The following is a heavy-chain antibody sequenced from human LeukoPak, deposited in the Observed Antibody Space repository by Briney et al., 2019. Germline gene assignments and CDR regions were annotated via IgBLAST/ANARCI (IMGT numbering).Heavy chain of an antibody. CDR3: ARGPITIFGVVISFDY. V-gene: IGHV1-69*06. CDR1: GGTFSSYA. J-gene: IGHJ4*02. Sequence: SVKVSCKASGGTFSSYAISWVRQAPGQGLEWMGGIIPIFGTANYAQKFQGRVTITADKSTSTAYMELSSLRSEDTAVYYCARGPITIFGVVISFDYWGQGTLVTVSS. CDR2: IIPIFGTA. D-gene: IGHD3-3*01.